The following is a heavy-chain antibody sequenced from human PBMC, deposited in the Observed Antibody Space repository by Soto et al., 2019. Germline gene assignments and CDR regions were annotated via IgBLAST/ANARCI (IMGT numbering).Heavy chain of an antibody. D-gene: IGHD5-12*01. J-gene: IGHJ6*02. CDR2: ISAYNGST. CDR1: GYTFTSYG. V-gene: IGHV1-18*01. CDR3: ARDLVATMMTHYYYGMDV. Sequence: ASVKVSCKASGYTFTSYGISWVRQAPGQGLEWMGWISAYNGSTNYAQKLQGRVTMTTDTSTSTAYMELRSLRSDDTAVYYCARDLVATMMTHYYYGMDVWGRGTTVTV.